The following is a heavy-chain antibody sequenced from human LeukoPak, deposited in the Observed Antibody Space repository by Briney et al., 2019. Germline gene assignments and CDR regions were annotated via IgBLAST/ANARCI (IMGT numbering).Heavy chain of an antibody. CDR3: ARESSSSTWTFHY. V-gene: IGHV1-2*02. J-gene: IGHJ4*02. CDR1: GYTFTGYY. D-gene: IGHD6-13*01. CDR2: INPNTGDT. Sequence: ASVKVSCKASGYTFTGYYMHWVRQAPGQGLEWMGWINPNTGDTNYAQKLQGRVTMTRDTSISTAYMELSRLTSDDTAVYYCARESSSSTWTFHYWGQGTLVTVSS.